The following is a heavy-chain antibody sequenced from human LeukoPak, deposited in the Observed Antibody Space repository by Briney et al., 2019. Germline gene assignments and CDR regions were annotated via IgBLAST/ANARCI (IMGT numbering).Heavy chain of an antibody. CDR1: GGSISSYY. Sequence: SETLSLTCTVSGGSISSYYWSWIRQPPGKGLEWIGYISYSGSTYYNPSLKSRVITSLDTSKNQFSLKLSSVTAADTAVYSCASSYGGNSHFDSWGQGTLVTVSS. J-gene: IGHJ4*02. CDR3: ASSYGGNSHFDS. V-gene: IGHV4-59*12. CDR2: ISYSGST. D-gene: IGHD4-23*01.